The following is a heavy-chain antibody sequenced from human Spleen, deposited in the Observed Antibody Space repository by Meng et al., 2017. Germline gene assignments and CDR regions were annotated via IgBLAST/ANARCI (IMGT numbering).Heavy chain of an antibody. CDR3: ARGNFDLAVAGIYYLDY. J-gene: IGHJ4*02. CDR1: GGSISSYY. V-gene: IGHV4-59*01. D-gene: IGHD6-19*01. CDR2: IYYSGST. Sequence: GSLRLSCTVSGGSISSYYWSWIRQPPGKGLEWIEYIYYSGSTNYNPYLKSRVTISLDKSKNQFSLKLSSVTAADTAGYYCARGNFDLAVAGIYYLDYWGQGTLVTVSS.